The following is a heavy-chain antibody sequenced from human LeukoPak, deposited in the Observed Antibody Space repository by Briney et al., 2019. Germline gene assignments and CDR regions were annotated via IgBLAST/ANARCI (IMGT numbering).Heavy chain of an antibody. D-gene: IGHD5-24*01. CDR1: GYSFTSYW. CDR2: IYPGDSDT. V-gene: IGHV5-51*01. CDR3: ARLRDSWFDS. J-gene: IGHJ5*01. Sequence: GESLKISCKGFGYSFTSYWIGWVRQMPGKGLEWMGIIYPGDSDTRYSPSFQGQVTISADKSISTAYLHWSSLRASDTAMYYCARLRDSWFDSWGQGTLVTVSS.